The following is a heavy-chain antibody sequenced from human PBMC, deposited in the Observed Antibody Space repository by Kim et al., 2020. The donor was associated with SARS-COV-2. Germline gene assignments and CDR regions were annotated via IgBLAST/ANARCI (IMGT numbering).Heavy chain of an antibody. Sequence: GGSLRLSCAASGFSFSSYAMNWVRQAPGKGLEWVSYISNSGKTIYYADSVKGRFTISRDDAKDSLYLQMNSLRNEDTAVYYCARARTGHSGSCYFDYWGQGTLVTVSS. V-gene: IGHV3-48*02. CDR2: ISNSGKTI. J-gene: IGHJ4*02. CDR3: ARARTGHSGSCYFDY. D-gene: IGHD1-26*01. CDR1: GFSFSSYA.